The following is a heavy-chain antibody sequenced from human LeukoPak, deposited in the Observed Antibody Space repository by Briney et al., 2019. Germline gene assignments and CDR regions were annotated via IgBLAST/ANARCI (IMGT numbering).Heavy chain of an antibody. J-gene: IGHJ6*03. CDR2: INPNTDGA. CDR3: ARGSYYYMDV. V-gene: IGHV1-2*02. Sequence: ASVKVSCKASGYTFTDYYIHWVRQASGQGLEWMGWINPNTDGAIYAQKFQGRVTMTRDTSISTAYMELSRLRSDDTAVYYCARGSYYYMDVWGKGTTVTISS. CDR1: GYTFTDYY.